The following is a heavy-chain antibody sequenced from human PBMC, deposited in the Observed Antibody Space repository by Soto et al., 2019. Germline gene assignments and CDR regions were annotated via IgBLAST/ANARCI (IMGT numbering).Heavy chain of an antibody. CDR1: GFTFTRYS. J-gene: IGHJ4*02. Sequence: EVQLVESGGGLVKPGGSLRLSCAASGFTFTRYSMNWVRQAPGKGLEWVSSISSTTNYIYYGESMKGRFTISRDNAKNSLYLEMNSLRAEDTAVYYCARESEDLTSNFDYCGQGTLVTVSS. V-gene: IGHV3-21*06. CDR3: ARESEDLTSNFDY. CDR2: ISSTTNYI.